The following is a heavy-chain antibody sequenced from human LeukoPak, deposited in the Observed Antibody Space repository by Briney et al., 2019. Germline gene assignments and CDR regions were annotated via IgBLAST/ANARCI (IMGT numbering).Heavy chain of an antibody. J-gene: IGHJ4*02. CDR2: ISPGGGTT. V-gene: IGHV3-23*01. CDR3: AKVDMPDNWYALFDD. Sequence: GGSLRLSCVVSGFAFGSEAMSWVRQSPARGLEWVASISPGGGTTYYADYVKGRFTISRDNSKNSLFVQMNSLRAEDTAVYFCAKVDMPDNWYALFDDWGQGTLVTVSS. D-gene: IGHD1-1*01. CDR1: GFAFGSEA.